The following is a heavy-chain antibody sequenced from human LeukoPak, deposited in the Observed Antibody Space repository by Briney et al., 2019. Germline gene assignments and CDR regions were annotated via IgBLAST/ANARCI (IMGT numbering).Heavy chain of an antibody. Sequence: SETLSLTCTVSGGSISSSSYYRGWIRQPPGKGLEWIGSIYYSGSTYYNPSLKSRVTISVDTSKNQFSLKLSSVTAEDTAVYYCARAGGYCGRISCPYYFDYWGQGSLVAVSS. D-gene: IGHD2-15*01. CDR2: IYYSGST. J-gene: IGHJ4*02. V-gene: IGHV4-39*07. CDR3: ARAGGYCGRISCPYYFDY. CDR1: GGSISSSSYY.